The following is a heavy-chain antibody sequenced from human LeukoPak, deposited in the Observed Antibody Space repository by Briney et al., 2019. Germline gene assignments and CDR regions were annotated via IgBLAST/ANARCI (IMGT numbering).Heavy chain of an antibody. CDR1: GFNFRDYW. D-gene: IGHD2-21*02. Sequence: GGSLRLSCAPSGFNFRDYWMHWVRQAPGKELVWVSRINGDGSYTTYADSVEGRFTISRDNAKNTLYLQMNRLRAEDTAIYYCARDGGEDCGGDCLGELDYWGQGTLVTVSS. CDR3: ARDGGEDCGGDCLGELDY. CDR2: INGDGSYT. V-gene: IGHV3-74*01. J-gene: IGHJ4*02.